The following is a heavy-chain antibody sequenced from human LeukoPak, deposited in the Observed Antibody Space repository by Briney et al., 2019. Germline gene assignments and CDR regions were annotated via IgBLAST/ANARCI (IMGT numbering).Heavy chain of an antibody. CDR2: IYYSGRT. V-gene: IGHV4-59*01. J-gene: IGHJ4*02. D-gene: IGHD4/OR15-4a*01. Sequence: SETLSLTCTVSGGSISSYYWSWIRQPPGKGLEWIGYIYYSGRTNYNPSLKSRVTISVDTSKNQFSLKLSSVTAADTAVYYCARGYGGNAIDYWGQGTLVTVSS. CDR3: ARGYGGNAIDY. CDR1: GGSISSYY.